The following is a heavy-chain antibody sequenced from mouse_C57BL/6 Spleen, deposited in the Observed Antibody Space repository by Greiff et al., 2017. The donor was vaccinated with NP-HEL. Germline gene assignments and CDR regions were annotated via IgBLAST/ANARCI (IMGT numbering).Heavy chain of an antibody. CDR3: ARSGDYYGSSLGAMDY. Sequence: VKLMESGAELVRPGTSVKVSCKASGYAFTNYLIEWVKQRPGQGLEWIGVINPGSGGTNYNEKFKGKATLTADKSSSTAYMQLSSLTSEDSAVYFCARSGDYYGSSLGAMDYWGQGTSVTVSS. CDR1: GYAFTNYL. J-gene: IGHJ4*01. D-gene: IGHD1-1*01. CDR2: INPGSGGT. V-gene: IGHV1-54*01.